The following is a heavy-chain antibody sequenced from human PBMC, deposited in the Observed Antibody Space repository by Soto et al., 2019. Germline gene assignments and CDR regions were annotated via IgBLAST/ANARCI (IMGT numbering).Heavy chain of an antibody. CDR3: ARVKDDFGSGSLSTVDYMDV. J-gene: IGHJ6*03. CDR2: IYYSGST. Sequence: SETLSLTCTVSGGSISSGGYYWSWIRQHPGKGLEWIGYIYYSGSTYYNPSLKSRVTISVDTSKNQFSLKLSSVTAADTAVYYCARVKDDFGSGSLSTVDYMDVWGKGTTVNVSS. D-gene: IGHD3-3*01. CDR1: GGSISSGGYY. V-gene: IGHV4-31*03.